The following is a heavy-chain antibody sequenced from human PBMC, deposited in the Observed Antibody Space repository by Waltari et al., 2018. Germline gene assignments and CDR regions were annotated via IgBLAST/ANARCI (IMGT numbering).Heavy chain of an antibody. D-gene: IGHD5-12*01. CDR3: ARGGGGYDKYYFDL. CDR1: GGSLSRHYY. J-gene: IGHJ4*02. CDR2: VYHIWRT. Sequence: QVPLQESGPGPVKPSQTLTLTCNVSGGSLSRHYYCSWIRQSPGTGLEWIGYVYHIWRTLYNPILNNRVTRSVDRSKNQCSLRLTALTAADTAVYVCARGGGGYDKYYFDLWGQGTLVTVSS. V-gene: IGHV4-30-4*01.